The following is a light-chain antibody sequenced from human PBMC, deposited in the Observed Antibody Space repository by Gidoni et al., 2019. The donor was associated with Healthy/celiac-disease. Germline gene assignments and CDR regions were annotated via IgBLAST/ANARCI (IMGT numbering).Light chain of an antibody. CDR2: GAS. CDR1: QSVSSSY. V-gene: IGKV3-20*01. Sequence: ESVLTQSPGTLSLSPGERATISCSASQSVSSSYLAWYQQKPGQAPRLLIYGASSRATGIPDRFSGSGSGTDFTLTISRLEPEDFAVYYCQQYGSSPRTFGQGTKVEIK. J-gene: IGKJ1*01. CDR3: QQYGSSPRT.